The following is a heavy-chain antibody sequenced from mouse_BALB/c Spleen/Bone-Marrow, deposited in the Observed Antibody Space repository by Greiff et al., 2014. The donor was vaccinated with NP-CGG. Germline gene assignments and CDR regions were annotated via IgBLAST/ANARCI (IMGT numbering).Heavy chain of an antibody. V-gene: IGHV1-7*01. Sequence: QVQLQQSGTELAKPGASVKMSCKASGYTFTSYWMHWVKQRPGQGLEWIGYINPSTGYTEFYQNFKDKATLTADKSSSTAYMQLSSLTSEDSAVYYCARSGDYGQLDYWGQGTTLTVSS. CDR1: GYTFTSYW. D-gene: IGHD2-4*01. J-gene: IGHJ2*01. CDR2: INPSTGYT. CDR3: ARSGDYGQLDY.